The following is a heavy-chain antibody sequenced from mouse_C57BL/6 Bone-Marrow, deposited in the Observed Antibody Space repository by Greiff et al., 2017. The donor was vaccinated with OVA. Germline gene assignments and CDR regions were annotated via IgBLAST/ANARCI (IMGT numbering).Heavy chain of an antibody. V-gene: IGHV5-4*01. Sequence: EVQRVESGGGLVKPGGSLKLSCAASGFTFSRYAMSWVRQTPEQRLEWVATISDGGSYTYYPDNVKGRFTISRDNAKNNLYLQMSHLKSEDTAMYYCAREGFYYYAMDYWGQGTSVTVSS. CDR1: GFTFSRYA. J-gene: IGHJ4*01. CDR2: ISDGGSYT. CDR3: AREGFYYYAMDY.